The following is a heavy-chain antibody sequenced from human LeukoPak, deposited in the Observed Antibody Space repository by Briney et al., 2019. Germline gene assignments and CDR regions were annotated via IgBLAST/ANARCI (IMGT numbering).Heavy chain of an antibody. J-gene: IGHJ4*02. D-gene: IGHD5-24*01. V-gene: IGHV3-7*01. Sequence: GGSLRLSCAASGFTLSSYGMSWVRQAPGKGREGGANKRKGGSEKYCVDSVKGLFTIPRDNAKNTLYPQINNLIPEHTAVYSWATLDGYNSRYWGQGTLVTVSS. CDR3: ATLDGYNSRY. CDR1: GFTLSSYG. CDR2: KRKGGSEK.